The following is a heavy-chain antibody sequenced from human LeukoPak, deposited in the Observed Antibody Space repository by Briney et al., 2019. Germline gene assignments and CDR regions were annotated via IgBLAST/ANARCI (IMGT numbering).Heavy chain of an antibody. CDR1: GGSISRGSYY. D-gene: IGHD3-22*01. Sequence: SQTLSLTCTVSGGSISRGSYYWSWLRQPAGKGLEWIGRFHSSGSTDYNPSLKSRVTIAVDTSKNQFSLKVTSVTAANTAVYYCARGGDYDSSGYYPAEHFQYWGQGTLVTVSS. J-gene: IGHJ1*01. V-gene: IGHV4-61*02. CDR3: ARGGDYDSSGYYPAEHFQY. CDR2: FHSSGST.